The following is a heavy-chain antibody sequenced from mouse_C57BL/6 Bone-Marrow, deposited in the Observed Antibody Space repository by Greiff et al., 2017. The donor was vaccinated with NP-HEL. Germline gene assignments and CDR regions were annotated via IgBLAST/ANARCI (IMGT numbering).Heavy chain of an antibody. Sequence: EVQVVESGGDLVKPGGSLKLSCAASGFTFSSYGMSWVRQTPDKRLEWVATISSGGSYTYYPDSVKGRFTISRDNAKNTLYLQMSSLKSEDTAMYYCARVAEGYAMDYWGQGTAVTVSS. CDR2: ISSGGSYT. J-gene: IGHJ4*01. CDR1: GFTFSSYG. D-gene: IGHD1-1*01. V-gene: IGHV5-6*01. CDR3: ARVAEGYAMDY.